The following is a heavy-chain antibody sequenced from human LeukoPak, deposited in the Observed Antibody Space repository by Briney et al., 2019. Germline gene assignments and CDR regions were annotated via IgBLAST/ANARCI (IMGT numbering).Heavy chain of an antibody. V-gene: IGHV3-23*01. D-gene: IGHD2-15*01. Sequence: GGSLRLSCAASGFTFRNFAMSWVRQAPGKGLEWVAGISGSGEATFYADSVKGRFTISRDNSNNTVYLQMDSLRAADTAVYYCTKHGGSPRFCSGAVCPLPSAWFDPWGQGTLVTVSS. CDR3: TKHGGSPRFCSGAVCPLPSAWFDP. CDR1: GFTFRNFA. CDR2: ISGSGEAT. J-gene: IGHJ5*02.